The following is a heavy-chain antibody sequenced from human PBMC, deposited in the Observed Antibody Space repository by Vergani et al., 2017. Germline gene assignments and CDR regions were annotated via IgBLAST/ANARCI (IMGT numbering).Heavy chain of an antibody. J-gene: IGHJ4*02. V-gene: IGHV4-59*08. CDR2: FHHTGMT. D-gene: IGHD3-10*01. Sequence: QVRLQESGPGLVKPSETLSLTCSVSGGSMSGYYWSWIRQPPGQELEWIASFHHTGMTYNNPSLKSRVTISVETSKNLISLKLNSVTAADTALYYCARHGGSGNFYHLFDSWGQGTLVTVSS. CDR1: GGSMSGYY. CDR3: ARHGGSGNFYHLFDS.